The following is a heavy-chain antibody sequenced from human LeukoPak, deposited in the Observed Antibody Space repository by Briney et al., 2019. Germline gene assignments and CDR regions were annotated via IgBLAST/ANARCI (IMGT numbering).Heavy chain of an antibody. J-gene: IGHJ3*02. V-gene: IGHV1-18*01. D-gene: IGHD2-21*02. CDR2: ISAYNGNT. Sequence: VASVKVSCKASGYTFTSYGISWVRQAPGQGLEWMGWISAYNGNTNYAQKLQGRVTMTTDTSTSTAYMELRSLRSDGTAVYYCARVVVTAISMVGAFDIWGQGTMVTVSS. CDR1: GYTFTSYG. CDR3: ARVVVTAISMVGAFDI.